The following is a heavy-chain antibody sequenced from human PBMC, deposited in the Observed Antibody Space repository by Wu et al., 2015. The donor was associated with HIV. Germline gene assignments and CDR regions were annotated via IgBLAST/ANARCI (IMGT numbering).Heavy chain of an antibody. CDR1: GYTFTSYY. D-gene: IGHD6-19*01. CDR3: ARDYKSGWYCNWFDP. Sequence: QVQLVQSGAEVKKPGASVKVSCKASGYTFTSYYMHWVRQAPGQGLEWMGIINPSGGSTSYAQKFQGRVTMTRDTSTSTVYMELSSLRSEDTAVYYCARDYKSGWYCNWFDPWGQGTLVTVSS. J-gene: IGHJ5*02. CDR2: INPSGGST. V-gene: IGHV1-46*01.